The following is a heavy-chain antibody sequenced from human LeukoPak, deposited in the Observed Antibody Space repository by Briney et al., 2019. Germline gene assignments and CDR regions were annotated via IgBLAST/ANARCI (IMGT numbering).Heavy chain of an antibody. CDR2: IRCSCGSK. Sequence: PGGSLRLSYAVSGFTFSSYAMSWVSQASGKGLEWVSAIRCSCGSKYYAESVKGRFTISRDNSKNTLYLQMNSLRAEDTAVYYCAKGLIAAAGIFDYWGQGTLVTVSS. J-gene: IGHJ4*02. CDR1: GFTFSSYA. CDR3: AKGLIAAAGIFDY. V-gene: IGHV3-23*01. D-gene: IGHD6-13*01.